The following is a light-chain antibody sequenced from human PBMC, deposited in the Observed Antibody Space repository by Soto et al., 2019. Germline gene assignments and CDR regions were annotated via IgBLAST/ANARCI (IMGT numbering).Light chain of an antibody. V-gene: IGKV3-15*01. CDR1: QSVSSN. J-gene: IGKJ2*01. CDR3: EQYNNWPPGT. Sequence: EIVMTQSPATLSVSPGERATLSCRASQSVSSNLAWYQQKPGQAPRHLIYGASTRATGIPARFSGSGSGTEFTLTISSLQYEDFAVYYCEQYNNWPPGTFGQGTKLEIK. CDR2: GAS.